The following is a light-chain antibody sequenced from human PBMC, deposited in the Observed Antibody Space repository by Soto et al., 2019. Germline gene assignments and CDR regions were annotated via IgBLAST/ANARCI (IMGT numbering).Light chain of an antibody. V-gene: IGLV4-69*02. CDR1: SGHSSYA. Sequence: QPVLTQSPSASASLGASVKLTCTLSSGHSSYAIAWHQQQPEKGPRYLMKLNSDGSHSKGDGIPDRFSGSSSGAERYLTISSLQSEDEADYYCQTWGTGMKLFGGGTKLTVL. J-gene: IGLJ2*01. CDR2: LNSDGSH. CDR3: QTWGTGMKL.